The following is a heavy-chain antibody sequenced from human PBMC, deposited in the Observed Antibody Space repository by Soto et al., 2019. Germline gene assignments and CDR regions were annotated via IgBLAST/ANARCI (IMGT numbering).Heavy chain of an antibody. J-gene: IGHJ3*02. Sequence: PSETLSLTCTVSGGSTSSYSWSWIRQPPGKGLEWIGYMFYSGSTEYNPSLKSRVTISVDTSKNQFSLNLSSVTAADTAVYYCAVTPRYCSGGSCFPAHALDIWGQSSLVTVSS. CDR1: GGSTSSYS. D-gene: IGHD2-15*01. CDR2: MFYSGST. V-gene: IGHV4-59*01. CDR3: AVTPRYCSGGSCFPAHALDI.